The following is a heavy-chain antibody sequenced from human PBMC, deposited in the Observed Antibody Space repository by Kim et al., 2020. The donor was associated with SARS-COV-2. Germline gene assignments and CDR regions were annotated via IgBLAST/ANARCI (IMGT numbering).Heavy chain of an antibody. Sequence: SETLSLSCAVYGGSFRGYYWRWIRQPPGKGLEWIGEINHSGSTNYNPSLKSRVTISVDTSKNQFSLKLSSVTAADTAVYYCARGFPGYSYGYYFDYWGQGTLVTVSS. D-gene: IGHD5-18*01. CDR3: ARGFPGYSYGYYFDY. J-gene: IGHJ4*02. CDR2: INHSGST. CDR1: GGSFRGYY. V-gene: IGHV4-34*01.